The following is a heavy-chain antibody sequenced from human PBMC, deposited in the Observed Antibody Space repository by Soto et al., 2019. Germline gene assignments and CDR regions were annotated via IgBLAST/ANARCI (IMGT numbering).Heavy chain of an antibody. Sequence: QVQLQESGPGLVKPSETLSLTCTVSGASISSSFWNWIRQPPGKALEWIGYIYHGGITSYNPSLKSRVTMSVDTSKNQFSLKLSPVTAADTAVYYCARDSEEGYKNFDSWGQGTQVTVSS. D-gene: IGHD5-12*01. CDR2: IYHGGIT. V-gene: IGHV4-59*01. CDR3: ARDSEEGYKNFDS. CDR1: GASISSSF. J-gene: IGHJ4*02.